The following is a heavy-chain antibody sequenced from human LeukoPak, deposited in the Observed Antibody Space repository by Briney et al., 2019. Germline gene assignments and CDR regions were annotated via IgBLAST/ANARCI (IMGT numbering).Heavy chain of an antibody. J-gene: IGHJ4*02. D-gene: IGHD3-10*01. CDR2: ISGSGGST. CDR1: GFTFSSYA. CDR3: AKRGVVIRVFLVGFHKEAYYFDS. V-gene: IGHV3-23*01. Sequence: GGSLRLSCAASGFTFSSYAMSWVRQAPGKGLEWVSPISGSGGSTYYIDSVKGRFTISRDNSKNTLYLQMNSLRAEDTAVYFCAKRGVVIRVFLVGFHKEAYYFDSWGQGALVTVSS.